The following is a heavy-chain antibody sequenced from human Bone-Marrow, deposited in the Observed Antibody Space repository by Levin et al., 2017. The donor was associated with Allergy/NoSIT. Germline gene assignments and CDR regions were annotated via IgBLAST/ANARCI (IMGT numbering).Heavy chain of an antibody. J-gene: IGHJ6*02. Sequence: SGPTLVKPTQTLTLTCTFSGFSLSTSGVGVGWIRQPPGKALEWLALIYWNDDKRYSPSLKSRLTITKDTSKNQVVLTMTNMDPVDTATYYCAHTRIAAAGMYYYYYGMDVWGQGTTVTVSS. CDR2: IYWNDDK. CDR1: GFSLSTSGVG. D-gene: IGHD6-13*01. CDR3: AHTRIAAAGMYYYYYGMDV. V-gene: IGHV2-5*01.